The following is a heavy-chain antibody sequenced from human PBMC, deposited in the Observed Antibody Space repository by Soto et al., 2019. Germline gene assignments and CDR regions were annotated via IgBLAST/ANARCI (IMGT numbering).Heavy chain of an antibody. V-gene: IGHV3-30-3*01. CDR3: ARSVTTFDGVFDC. J-gene: IGHJ4*02. CDR2: ISYDGSNK. Sequence: GGSLRLSCAASGFTFSSYAMHWVRQAPGKGLERVAVISYDGSNKYYADSVKGRFTISRDNSKNTLYLQMNSLRAEDTAVYYCARSVTTFDGVFDCWGQGTLVTVSS. D-gene: IGHD4-4*01. CDR1: GFTFSSYA.